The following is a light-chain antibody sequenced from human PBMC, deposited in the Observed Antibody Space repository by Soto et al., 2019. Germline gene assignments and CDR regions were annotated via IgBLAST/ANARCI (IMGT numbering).Light chain of an antibody. CDR1: QSLAYSDGNTY. V-gene: IGKV2-30*01. CDR3: MQGPHWPPYT. J-gene: IGKJ2*01. Sequence: DVVMTQSPLSLPVTLGQPASISCRSSQSLAYSDGNTYLNWFQQRPGQSPRRLIYQVSNRDSGVPDRFGGSGSGTDFTLKISRVEAEDVGVYYCMQGPHWPPYTFGQGTKLEIK. CDR2: QVS.